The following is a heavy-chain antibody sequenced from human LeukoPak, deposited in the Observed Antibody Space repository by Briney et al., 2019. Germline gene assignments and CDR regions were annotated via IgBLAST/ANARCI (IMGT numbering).Heavy chain of an antibody. CDR3: ARDPLNASSGYPY. J-gene: IGHJ4*02. CDR2: IIPILGIA. Sequence: ASVKVSCKASGGTFSSYTISWVRQAPGQGLGWMGRIIPILGIANYAQKFQGRVTITADKSTSTAYMELSSLRSEDTAVYYCARDPLNASSGYPYWGQGTLVTVPS. V-gene: IGHV1-69*04. D-gene: IGHD3-22*01. CDR1: GGTFSSYT.